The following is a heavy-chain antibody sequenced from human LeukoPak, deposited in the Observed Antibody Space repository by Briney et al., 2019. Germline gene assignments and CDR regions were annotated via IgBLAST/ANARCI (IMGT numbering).Heavy chain of an antibody. J-gene: IGHJ4*02. CDR3: VRGTGY. V-gene: IGHV3-64D*06. Sequence: HTGGSLRLSCSVSGFTFSTYVMHWVRQAPGKGLEYVSAISSNSGNTYYADSVKGRFTLSRDNSKNTLYLQMSSLGADDTAVYYCVRGTGYWGQGTLVIVSS. CDR2: ISSNSGNT. CDR1: GFTFSTYV.